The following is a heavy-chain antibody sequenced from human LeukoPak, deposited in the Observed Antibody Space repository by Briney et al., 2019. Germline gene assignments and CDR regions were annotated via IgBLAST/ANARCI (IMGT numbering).Heavy chain of an antibody. CDR2: IYSGGST. D-gene: IGHD2-2*01. CDR1: GFTFSSNY. J-gene: IGHJ4*02. Sequence: GSLRLSCAASGFTFSSNYMSWVRQAPGKGLEWVSVIYSGGSTYYADSVKGRFTISRDNSKNTLYLQMNSLRAEDTAVYYCARWVCSSTSCYYFDYWGQGTLVIVSS. CDR3: ARWVCSSTSCYYFDY. V-gene: IGHV3-66*01.